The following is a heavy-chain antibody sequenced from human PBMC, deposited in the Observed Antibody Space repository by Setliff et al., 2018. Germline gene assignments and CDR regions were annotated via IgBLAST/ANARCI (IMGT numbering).Heavy chain of an antibody. D-gene: IGHD3-10*01. CDR2: MYYSGST. V-gene: IGHV4-39*01. CDR3: ARHLLVQGTYHFDY. J-gene: IGHJ4*02. Sequence: KPSETLSLTCSVSGGSISSGSYYWGWIRQSPGKGLEWIGSMYYSGSTYYNPSLKGRVTLSVDTTKNQFSLKLTSMTAADTAVYFCARHLLVQGTYHFDYWGQGSPGTVSS. CDR1: GGSISSGSYY.